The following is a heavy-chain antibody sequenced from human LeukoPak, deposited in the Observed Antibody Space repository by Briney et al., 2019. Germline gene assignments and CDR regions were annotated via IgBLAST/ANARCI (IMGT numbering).Heavy chain of an antibody. Sequence: GGSLRLSCTASGFTFSSYSMNWVRQAPGKGLEWVSSISSSSSYIYYADSVKGRFTISRDNAKNSLYLQMNSLRAEDTAVYYCATLALGYCSGGSCYRWGQGTLVTVSS. CDR2: ISSSSSYI. J-gene: IGHJ5*02. D-gene: IGHD2-15*01. CDR1: GFTFSSYS. CDR3: ATLALGYCSGGSCYR. V-gene: IGHV3-21*01.